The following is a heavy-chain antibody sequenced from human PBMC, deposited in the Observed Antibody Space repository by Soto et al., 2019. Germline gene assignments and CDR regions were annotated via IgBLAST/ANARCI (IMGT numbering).Heavy chain of an antibody. CDR3: AREQGNYYGMDV. CDR1: GFTVSSNY. CDR2: IYSGGST. Sequence: GGSLRLSCAASGFTVSSNYMSWVRQAPGKGLEWVSVIYSGGSTYYADSVKGRFTISRDNSKNTLYLQMNSLRAEDTDVYYCAREQGNYYGMDVWGQGTTVTVSS. J-gene: IGHJ6*02. V-gene: IGHV3-53*01.